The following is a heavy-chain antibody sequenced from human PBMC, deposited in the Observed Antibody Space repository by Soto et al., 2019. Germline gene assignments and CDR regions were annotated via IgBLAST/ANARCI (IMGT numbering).Heavy chain of an antibody. CDR1: GFTFSSYG. Sequence: GGSLRLSCAASGFTFSSYGMHWVRQAPGKGLEWVALIWYDGSYKYYTDSVKGRFTISRDNSKNTLYLQMNSLRAEDTAIYYCARVQYCSSTSCYVVDCWGQGTLVTVSS. D-gene: IGHD2-2*01. J-gene: IGHJ4*02. V-gene: IGHV3-33*01. CDR2: IWYDGSYK. CDR3: ARVQYCSSTSCYVVDC.